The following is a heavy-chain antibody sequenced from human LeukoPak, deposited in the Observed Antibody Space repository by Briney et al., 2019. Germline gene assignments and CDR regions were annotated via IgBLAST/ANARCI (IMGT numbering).Heavy chain of an antibody. D-gene: IGHD3-3*01. V-gene: IGHV1-18*01. Sequence: ASVKVSCKASGYTFTSYGISWVRQAPGQGLEWMGWIGAYNGNTNYAQKLQGRVTMTTDTSTSTAYMELRSLRSDDTAVYYCARVKYDFWSGYYVWFDPWGQGTLVTVSS. J-gene: IGHJ5*02. CDR1: GYTFTSYG. CDR2: IGAYNGNT. CDR3: ARVKYDFWSGYYVWFDP.